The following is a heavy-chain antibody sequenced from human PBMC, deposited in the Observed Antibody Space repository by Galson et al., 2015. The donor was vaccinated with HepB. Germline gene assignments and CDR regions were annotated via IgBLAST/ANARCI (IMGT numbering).Heavy chain of an antibody. D-gene: IGHD5-12*01. J-gene: IGHJ4*02. CDR3: ARETNGYEERFDY. Sequence: SLRLSCAGSGFRFSDYYMSWIRQAPGKGLGWISFISTGSTYTSYADSVKGRFTISRDNAKNSLYLQMNSLRAEDTAVYYCARETNGYEERFDYWGQGTLVTVSS. V-gene: IGHV3-11*05. CDR1: GFRFSDYY. CDR2: ISTGSTYT.